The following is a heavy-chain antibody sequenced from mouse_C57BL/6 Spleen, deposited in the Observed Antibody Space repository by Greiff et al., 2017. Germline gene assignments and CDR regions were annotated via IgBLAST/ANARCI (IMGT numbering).Heavy chain of an antibody. V-gene: IGHV7-3*01. CDR3: ARYIGDTEGYYFDD. D-gene: IGHD3-1*01. CDR1: GFTFTDYY. J-gene: IGHJ2*01. Sequence: EVKLVESGGGLVQPGGSLSLSCAASGFTFTDYYMSWVRQPPGKALEWLGFIRNKANGYTTEYSASVKGRFTISRDNSQSILYLQMNALRAEDSATYYCARYIGDTEGYYFDDWGQGTTLTVSS. CDR2: IRNKANGYTT.